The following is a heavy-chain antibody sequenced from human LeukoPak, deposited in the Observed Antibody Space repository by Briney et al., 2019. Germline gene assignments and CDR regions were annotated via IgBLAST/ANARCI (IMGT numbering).Heavy chain of an antibody. Sequence: SETLSLTCTVSGGSISSSSYYWGWIRQPPGKGLEWIGSIYYSGSTYYNPSLKSRVTISVDTSKNQFSLKLSSVTAADTAVYYCARVRHDPPYYYYYYMDVWGKGTTVTVSS. J-gene: IGHJ6*03. CDR1: GGSISSSSYY. CDR3: ARVRHDPPYYYYYYMDV. CDR2: IYYSGST. V-gene: IGHV4-39*07.